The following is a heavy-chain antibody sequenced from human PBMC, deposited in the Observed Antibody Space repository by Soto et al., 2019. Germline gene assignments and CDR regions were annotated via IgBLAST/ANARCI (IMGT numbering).Heavy chain of an antibody. V-gene: IGHV3-66*01. D-gene: IGHD6-19*01. CDR2: IYSGGST. J-gene: IGHJ3*02. CDR3: ARDRIAVAGDAFDI. CDR1: GFTVSSNY. Sequence: GGSLRLSCAASGFTVSSNYMSWVRQAPGKGLEWVSVIYSGGSTYYADSVKGRFTISRDNSKNTLYLQMNSLRAEDTAVYYCARDRIAVAGDAFDIWGQGTMVTVSS.